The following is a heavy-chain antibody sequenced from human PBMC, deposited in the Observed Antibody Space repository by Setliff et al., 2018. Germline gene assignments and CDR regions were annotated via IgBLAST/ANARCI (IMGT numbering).Heavy chain of an antibody. J-gene: IGHJ4*02. CDR3: ARLPNYVWGSPVDY. CDR2: IYYTGIT. D-gene: IGHD3-16*01. V-gene: IGHV4-39*01. CDR1: GDSINSYPYY. Sequence: PSETLSLTCTVSGDSINSYPYYWGWIRQPPGKGLEWIGNIYYTGITYYNPSLQSRVTISVDTSKNQFSLNLSSVTAADTAVDYCARLPNYVWGSPVDYWGQGTLVTVSS.